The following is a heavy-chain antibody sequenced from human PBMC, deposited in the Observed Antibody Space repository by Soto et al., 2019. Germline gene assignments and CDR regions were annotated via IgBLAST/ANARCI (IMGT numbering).Heavy chain of an antibody. D-gene: IGHD3-10*01. CDR2: IYYSGST. CDR1: GGCSSSYY. CDR3: ARGSLWFGGRYAFDI. V-gene: IGHV4-59*01. Sequence: SETMSLTRTVAGGCSSSYYWSWIRQQPEKGLEWIGYIYYSGSTNYNPSLKSRVTISVDTSNNQSSLKLSSVTAADTALYYCARGSLWFGGRYAFDIWGQGTMVTVSS. J-gene: IGHJ3*02.